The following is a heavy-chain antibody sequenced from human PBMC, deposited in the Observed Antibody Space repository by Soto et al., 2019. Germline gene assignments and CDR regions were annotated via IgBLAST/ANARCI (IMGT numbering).Heavy chain of an antibody. Sequence: ESGGGLAPPGGSLRLSCVGSGFTFSSFEMNWVRQTPGKGLEWLSYIGRSGETIYYADSVKGRFTISRDNAKSSLFLQMTGLRDEDTGIYYCARDSRGGAARRPTFYYWGRGTLVTVSS. CDR2: IGRSGETI. D-gene: IGHD6-6*01. V-gene: IGHV3-48*03. CDR1: GFTFSSFE. J-gene: IGHJ4*02. CDR3: ARDSRGGAARRPTFYY.